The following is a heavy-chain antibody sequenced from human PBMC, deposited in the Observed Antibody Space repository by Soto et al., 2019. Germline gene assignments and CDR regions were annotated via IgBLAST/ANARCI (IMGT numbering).Heavy chain of an antibody. CDR2: IYSGGST. J-gene: IGHJ4*02. CDR1: GFTVSSNY. CDR3: AREWELTSSVQYYFDY. V-gene: IGHV3-53*01. Sequence: GGSLRLSCAASGFTVSSNYMSWVRQAPGKGLEWVSVIYSGGSTYYADSVKGRFTISRDNSKNTLYLQMNSLRAEDTAVYYCAREWELTSSVQYYFDYWGQGTLVTVSS. D-gene: IGHD1-1*01.